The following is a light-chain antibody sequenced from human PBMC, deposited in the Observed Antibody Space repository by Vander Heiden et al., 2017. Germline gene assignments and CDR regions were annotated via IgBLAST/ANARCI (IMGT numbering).Light chain of an antibody. Sequence: AIQMTQSPSSLYASVGDRVSITCRASQGIGNDLGWYQMKPGKAPNLLIYNAFSLQSGVPSRFSGSKSGTEFTLTISSLQPEDFATYYCLQDASYPYTFGQGTKLEIK. CDR1: QGIGND. J-gene: IGKJ2*01. V-gene: IGKV1-6*01. CDR2: NAF. CDR3: LQDASYPYT.